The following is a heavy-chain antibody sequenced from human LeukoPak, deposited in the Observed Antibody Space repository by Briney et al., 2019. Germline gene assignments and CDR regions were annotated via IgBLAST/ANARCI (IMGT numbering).Heavy chain of an antibody. V-gene: IGHV1-2*02. J-gene: IGHJ2*01. CDR3: ARDYGGTWYFDL. D-gene: IGHD4-23*01. Sequence: GASVKVSCKASRYTFTGYYLHWVRQAPGQGLEWMGWINPNSGDTNDARKLQGRVSMTRDTSISTAYMEPSGLRSDDTAVYYCARDYGGTWYFDLWGRGTLVIVSS. CDR1: RYTFTGYY. CDR2: INPNSGDT.